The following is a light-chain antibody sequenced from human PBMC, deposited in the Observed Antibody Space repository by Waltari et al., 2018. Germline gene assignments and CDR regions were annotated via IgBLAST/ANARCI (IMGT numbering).Light chain of an antibody. CDR3: MQSLQTPWT. J-gene: IGKJ1*01. Sequence: DIVMTQSPLSLPVSPGEPASISCRSSQSPLHSNGYNYLDWYLQKPGQSPQLLIFLGSNRASGVPDRFSGGGSGTDFTLKISRVEAEDVGVYYCMQSLQTPWTFGQGTKVEIK. V-gene: IGKV2-28*01. CDR1: QSPLHSNGYNY. CDR2: LGS.